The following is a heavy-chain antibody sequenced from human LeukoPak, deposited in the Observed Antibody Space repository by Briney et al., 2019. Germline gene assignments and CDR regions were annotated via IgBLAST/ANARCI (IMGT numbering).Heavy chain of an antibody. CDR2: VYHSGTT. V-gene: IGHV4-59*01. Sequence: SETLSLTCTVSGGSLSPFYWSWIRQPPGKGLEWIAHVYHSGTTDYNPSLKSRVAISADTSKNQFSLRLSSVTAADTAVYYCARGACSGGSCLDSWGQGTLVTVSS. J-gene: IGHJ4*02. CDR1: GGSLSPFY. CDR3: ARGACSGGSCLDS. D-gene: IGHD2-15*01.